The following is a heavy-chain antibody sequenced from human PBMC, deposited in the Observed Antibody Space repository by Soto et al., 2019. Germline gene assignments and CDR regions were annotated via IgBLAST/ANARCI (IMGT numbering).Heavy chain of an antibody. V-gene: IGHV3-33*01. CDR1: GFTFSSYG. Sequence: GGSLRLSCAASGFTFSSYGMHWVRQAPGKGLEWVAVIWYDGSNKYYADSVKGRFTISRDNSKNTLYLQMNSLRAEDTAVYYCARDEEQWRAFDYWGQGTLVTVSS. CDR3: ARDEEQWRAFDY. CDR2: IWYDGSNK. J-gene: IGHJ4*02. D-gene: IGHD6-19*01.